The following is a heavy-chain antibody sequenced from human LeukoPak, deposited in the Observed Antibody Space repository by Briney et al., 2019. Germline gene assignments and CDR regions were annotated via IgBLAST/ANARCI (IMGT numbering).Heavy chain of an antibody. V-gene: IGHV2-5*01. CDR3: AYLDGKHPDLFDP. Sequence: KESGPTLVNPTQTPTLTCTFSGFSLSSNGLGVGWIRQPPGEALEWVALIYWNDDKRYGPSLNNKLTITKDTSKNQVVLTMTNMDPVDTATYYCAYLDGKHPDLFDPWGQGTLVTVSS. J-gene: IGHJ5*02. D-gene: IGHD5-24*01. CDR2: IYWNDDK. CDR1: GFSLSSNGLG.